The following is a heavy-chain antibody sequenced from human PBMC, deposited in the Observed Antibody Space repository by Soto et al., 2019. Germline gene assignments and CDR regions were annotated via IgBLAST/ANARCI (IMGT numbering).Heavy chain of an antibody. CDR1: GYTFTSYY. V-gene: IGHV1-46*01. CDR3: ARDSIRGRAGYYDSSGTRAMDY. D-gene: IGHD3-22*01. CDR2: INPSGGST. Sequence: GASVKVSCKASGYTFTSYYMHWVRQAPGQGLEWMGIINPSGGSTSYAQKFQGRVTMTRDTSTSTVYMELSSLRSEDTAVYYCARDSIRGRAGYYDSSGTRAMDYWGQGTLVTVSS. J-gene: IGHJ4*02.